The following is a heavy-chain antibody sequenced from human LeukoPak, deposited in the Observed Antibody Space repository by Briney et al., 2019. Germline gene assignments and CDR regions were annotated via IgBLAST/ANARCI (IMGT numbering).Heavy chain of an antibody. V-gene: IGHV3-11*04. CDR1: GFTFSDYY. Sequence: GGSLRLSCAASGFTFSDYYMSWIRQVPGKGLEWVSYISSSGSTIYYADSVKGRFTISRDYAKSSLYLQMNSLRAEDTAVYYCAREVGMGITIFGVVNDAFDIWGQGTMVTVSS. D-gene: IGHD3-3*01. CDR2: ISSSGSTI. CDR3: AREVGMGITIFGVVNDAFDI. J-gene: IGHJ3*02.